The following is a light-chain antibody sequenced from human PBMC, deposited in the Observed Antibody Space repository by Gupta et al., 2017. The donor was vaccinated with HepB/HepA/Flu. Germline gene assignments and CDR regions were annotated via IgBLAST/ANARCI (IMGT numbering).Light chain of an antibody. V-gene: IGKV3-11*01. CDR3: QQRRHWPSLT. CDR2: DAS. J-gene: IGKJ4*01. Sequence: DIVLTQSPATLSLSPGERATLSCRASQSVSSYLAWDQQKPGQAPRLLIYDASNRATGIPARVSVSGSGTDFTLTLSSLEPEDFAVYDCQQRRHWPSLTFGGGTKVEIK. CDR1: QSVSSY.